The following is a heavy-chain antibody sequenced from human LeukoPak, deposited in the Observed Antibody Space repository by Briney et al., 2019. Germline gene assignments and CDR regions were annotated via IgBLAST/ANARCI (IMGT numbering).Heavy chain of an antibody. Sequence: PGRSLRLSCAASRFSFSRYEMHWVRQAPGKGLEWVAVISYDGSNKYYADSVKGRFTISRDNAKNSLYLQMNSLRAEDTALYYCATEYYDSSGYHYWYFDLWGRGTLVTVSS. J-gene: IGHJ2*01. V-gene: IGHV3-30-3*01. D-gene: IGHD3-22*01. CDR2: ISYDGSNK. CDR1: RFSFSRYE. CDR3: ATEYYDSSGYHYWYFDL.